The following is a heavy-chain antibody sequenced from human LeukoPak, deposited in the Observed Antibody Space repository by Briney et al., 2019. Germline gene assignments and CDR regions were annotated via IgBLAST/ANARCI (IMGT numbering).Heavy chain of an antibody. CDR2: IYYSGST. Sequence: SSETLSLTCTVSGGSISSSSYYWGWIRQSPGKGLEWIGSIYYSGSTYYSPSLKSRVTISVDTSKNQFSLKLSSVTAADTAVYYCARHSSLRSPTTPWGQGTLSPSPQ. CDR3: ARHSSLRSPTTP. CDR1: GGSISSSSYY. J-gene: IGHJ5*02. D-gene: IGHD1-7*01. V-gene: IGHV4-39*01.